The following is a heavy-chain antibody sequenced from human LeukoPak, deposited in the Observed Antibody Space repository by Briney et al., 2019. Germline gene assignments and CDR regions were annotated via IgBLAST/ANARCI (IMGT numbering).Heavy chain of an antibody. CDR3: AKDGAQYSSGPECDP. V-gene: IGHV3-23*01. CDR2: ISHDGMNA. J-gene: IGHJ5*02. Sequence: GGSLRLSCAASGLHFSGTAMSWVRQAPGKGLEWVSAISHDGMNAYYADSVKGQFTISRDNSKKTMSLEMSSLTAADTGVYYCAKDGAQYSSGPECDPRGQGALVTVSP. CDR1: GLHFSGTA. D-gene: IGHD6-19*01.